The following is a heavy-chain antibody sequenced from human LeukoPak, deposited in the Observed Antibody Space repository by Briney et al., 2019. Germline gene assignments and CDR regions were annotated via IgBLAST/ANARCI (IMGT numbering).Heavy chain of an antibody. CDR2: ISSIGRTI. CDR1: GFTFSNYA. J-gene: IGHJ4*02. D-gene: IGHD6-13*01. CDR3: AREGIAAAGTDY. Sequence: GGSLRLSCAVSGFTFSNYAMSWVRHAQGKGREWVSYISSIGRTIYYADSVKGRLTISRDTATNSPYMQMTSLRAEHTCIYFRAREGIAAAGTDYWGQGTLVTVSS. V-gene: IGHV3-48*03.